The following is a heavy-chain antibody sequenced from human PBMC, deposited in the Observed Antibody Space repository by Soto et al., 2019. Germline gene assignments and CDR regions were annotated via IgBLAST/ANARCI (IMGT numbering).Heavy chain of an antibody. CDR1: GFTFSSYA. CDR2: ISPAGSST. Sequence: EVQLVESGGDLVQPGGSLRLSCAASGFTFSSYAMHWVRQAPAEKMEYVAQISPAGSSTYYENSVKGRFIISRDNSKNTLYPQMGSLRAEDTAVYYCAKDGPYYDGSGSYYGVDYWGQGTLVTVSS. D-gene: IGHD3-10*01. J-gene: IGHJ4*02. CDR3: AKDGPYYDGSGSYYGVDY. V-gene: IGHV3-64*01.